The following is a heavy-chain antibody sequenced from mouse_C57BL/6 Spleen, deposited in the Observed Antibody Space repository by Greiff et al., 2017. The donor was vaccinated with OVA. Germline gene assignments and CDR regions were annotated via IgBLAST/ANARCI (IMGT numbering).Heavy chain of an antibody. CDR1: GFNIKDYY. Sequence: VQLKQSGAELVRPGASVKLSCTASGFNIKDYYMHWVKQRPEQGLEWIGRIDPEDGDTEYAPKFQGKATMTADTSSNTAYLQLSSLTSEDTAVYYCTKDSSGSWFAYWGQGTLVTVSA. CDR2: IDPEDGDT. CDR3: TKDSSGSWFAY. D-gene: IGHD3-2*02. J-gene: IGHJ3*01. V-gene: IGHV14-1*01.